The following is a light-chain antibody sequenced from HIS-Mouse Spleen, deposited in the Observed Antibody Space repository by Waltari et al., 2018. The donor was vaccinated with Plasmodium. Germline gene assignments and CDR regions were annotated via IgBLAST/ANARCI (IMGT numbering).Light chain of an antibody. V-gene: IGLV3-10*01. CDR3: YSTDSSGNHRV. CDR2: EDS. Sequence: SYELTQPPSVSVSPGQTARITCSGDALPQKYASWYQQKSGQAPVLVIYEDSNRPAGITEGFSGASSGTMATLTIRGAQVEDEADYYCYSTDSSGNHRVFGGGTKLTVL. J-gene: IGLJ3*02. CDR1: ALPQKY.